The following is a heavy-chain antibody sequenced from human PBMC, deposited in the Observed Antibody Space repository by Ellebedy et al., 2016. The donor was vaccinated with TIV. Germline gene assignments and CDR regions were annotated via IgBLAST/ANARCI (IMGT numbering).Heavy chain of an antibody. CDR1: GFTFSNYW. CDR3: ARGKDAFDI. Sequence: GGSLRLSXAASGFTFSNYWMHWVRQAPGKGLVWVSRLNSDETTTDYADSVTGRFTISRDNAKNTLFLQMNSLVAEDTAVYYCARGKDAFDIWGQGTMVTVST. V-gene: IGHV3-74*01. CDR2: LNSDETTT. J-gene: IGHJ3*02.